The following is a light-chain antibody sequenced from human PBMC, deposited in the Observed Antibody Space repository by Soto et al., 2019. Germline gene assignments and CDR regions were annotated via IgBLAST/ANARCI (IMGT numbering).Light chain of an antibody. Sequence: DIQLTQSPSFLSASVGDRVTITCRASQGIGSYLAWYQQKPGKAPKLLIYAASTLQSGVPSRFSGSGSGTELPLTISSLPPEDLATYYCQQLNSYPHPFGQGTRLEIK. CDR2: AAS. V-gene: IGKV1-9*01. J-gene: IGKJ5*01. CDR1: QGIGSY. CDR3: QQLNSYPHP.